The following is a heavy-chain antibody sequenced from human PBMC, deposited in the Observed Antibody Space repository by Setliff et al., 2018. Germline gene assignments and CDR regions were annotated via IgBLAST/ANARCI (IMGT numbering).Heavy chain of an antibody. CDR3: ARYRNYFDSSGQTQYYFDY. V-gene: IGHV4-34*10. CDR1: GDSFSGYF. J-gene: IGHJ4*02. CDR2: IDQSGST. D-gene: IGHD3-22*01. Sequence: SETLSLTCAVYGDSFSGYFWTWIRQPPGRGLEWIEDIDQSGSTNYNPSLKSRLTISVDTSKNQFSLNLNSVTAADTAVYYCARYRNYFDSSGQTQYYFDYWGQGTLVTVSS.